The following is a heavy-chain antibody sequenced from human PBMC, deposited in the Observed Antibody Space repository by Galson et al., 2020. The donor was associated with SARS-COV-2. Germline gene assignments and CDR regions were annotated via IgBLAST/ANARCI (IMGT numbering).Heavy chain of an antibody. Sequence: GGSLRLSCAASGFSFSNYWMHWVRQAPGKGLVWVSRINSYGNSTNYADSVRGRFIVSRDNAKNMLYLQMNSLSAEDTAVYYCVRHSSGDYWGQGTLVTVSS. V-gene: IGHV3-74*01. CDR2: INSYGNST. CDR3: VRHSSGDY. D-gene: IGHD3-22*01. J-gene: IGHJ4*02. CDR1: GFSFSNYW.